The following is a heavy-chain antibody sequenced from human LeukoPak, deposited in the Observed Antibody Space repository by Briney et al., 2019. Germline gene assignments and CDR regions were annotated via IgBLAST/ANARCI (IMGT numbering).Heavy chain of an antibody. J-gene: IGHJ3*02. CDR1: GFTFSSYA. Sequence: GGSLRLSCAASGFTFSSYAMHWVRQAPGKGLEWVAVISYDGSNKYYADSVKGRFTISRDNSKNTLYLRMNSLRAEDTAVYYCARDLLYCSGGSCYFLYAFDIWGQGTMVTVSS. CDR3: ARDLLYCSGGSCYFLYAFDI. CDR2: ISYDGSNK. V-gene: IGHV3-30-3*01. D-gene: IGHD2-15*01.